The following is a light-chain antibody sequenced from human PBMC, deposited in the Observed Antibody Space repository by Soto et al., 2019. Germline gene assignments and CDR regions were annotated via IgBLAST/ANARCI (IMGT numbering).Light chain of an antibody. CDR3: QQYNNWWT. J-gene: IGKJ1*01. CDR1: QSVSSN. Sequence: EIVMTQSPATLSVSPGERANLSCRASQSVSSNLAWYQQKLGQAPRLLIYGASTRATGIPARFSGSGSGTEFTLNISSLQSEDFAVYYCQQYNNWWTFGQGTKVEIK. CDR2: GAS. V-gene: IGKV3-15*01.